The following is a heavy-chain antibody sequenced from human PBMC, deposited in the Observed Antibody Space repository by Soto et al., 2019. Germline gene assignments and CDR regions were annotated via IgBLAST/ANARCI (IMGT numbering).Heavy chain of an antibody. CDR2: IIPVLGTP. D-gene: IGHD6-13*01. V-gene: IGHV1-69*01. CDR1: GGTFTSIA. CDR3: ASSAGLDHLLNYYGLNV. J-gene: IGHJ6*02. Sequence: QVHLVQSSAEVKKPGSSVKVSCKASGGTFTSIAFIWVRQAPGQGLEWMGGIIPVLGTPNYAQKFQARVTITADASTTTVHMELSSLRSDDTAVYYCASSAGLDHLLNYYGLNVWGQGTTVTV.